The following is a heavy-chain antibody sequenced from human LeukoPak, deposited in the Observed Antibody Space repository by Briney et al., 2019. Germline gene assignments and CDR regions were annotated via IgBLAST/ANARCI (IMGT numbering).Heavy chain of an antibody. CDR2: INPNSGGT. Sequence: ASVKVSCKASGYTFTGYYMHWVRQAPGQGLEWMGWINPNSGGTNYAQKFQGRVTMTRDTSISTAYMELSRLSSDDTAVYYCARDEYCGGDCYSNWFDPWGQGTLVTVSS. J-gene: IGHJ5*02. CDR1: GYTFTGYY. D-gene: IGHD2-21*01. CDR3: ARDEYCGGDCYSNWFDP. V-gene: IGHV1-2*02.